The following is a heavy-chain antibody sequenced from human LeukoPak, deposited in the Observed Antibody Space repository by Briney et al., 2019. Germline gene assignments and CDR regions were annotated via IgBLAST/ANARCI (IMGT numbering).Heavy chain of an antibody. CDR1: GSTFSSYA. D-gene: IGHD3-22*01. CDR3: AKKYNPTYYYDSSGYWDAFDI. J-gene: IGHJ3*02. Sequence: PGASLRLSCAASGSTFSSYAMSWVRQAPGKGLEWVSAISGSGGSTYYADSVKGRFTISRDNSKNTLYLQMNSLRAEDTAVYYCAKKYNPTYYYDSSGYWDAFDIWGQGTMVTVSS. V-gene: IGHV3-23*01. CDR2: ISGSGGST.